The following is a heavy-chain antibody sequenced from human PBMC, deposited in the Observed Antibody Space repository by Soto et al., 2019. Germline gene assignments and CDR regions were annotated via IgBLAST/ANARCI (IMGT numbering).Heavy chain of an antibody. J-gene: IGHJ4*02. V-gene: IGHV5-10-1*01. D-gene: IGHD6-13*01. Sequence: PGESLKISCEGSGYTFSAYWISWVRQMPGKGLEWMGTIDPSDSYTNYSPSFQGHVTFSVDKSISTAYLQWSSLKASDTAIYYCATGKYGSRWYYFDYWGQGTLVTVSS. CDR3: ATGKYGSRWYYFDY. CDR1: GYTFSAYW. CDR2: IDPSDSYT.